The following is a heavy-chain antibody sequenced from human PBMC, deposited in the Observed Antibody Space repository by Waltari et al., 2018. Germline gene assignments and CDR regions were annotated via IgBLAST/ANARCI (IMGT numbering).Heavy chain of an antibody. Sequence: EVQLLESGGGLVQPGGSLRLSCAASGFTFSSYAMSWVRPAPGKGLEWVSAISGSGGSTYYADSVKGRFTISRDNSKNTLYLQMNSLRAEDTAVYYCAKVHYYDSSGYYYPFDYWGQGTLVTVSS. CDR1: GFTFSSYA. CDR2: ISGSGGST. V-gene: IGHV3-23*01. J-gene: IGHJ4*02. CDR3: AKVHYYDSSGYYYPFDY. D-gene: IGHD3-22*01.